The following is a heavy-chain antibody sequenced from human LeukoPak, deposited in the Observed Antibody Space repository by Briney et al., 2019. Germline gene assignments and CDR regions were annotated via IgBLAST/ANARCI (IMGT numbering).Heavy chain of an antibody. V-gene: IGHV1-2*02. D-gene: IGHD6-13*01. CDR3: ARQGALVKGIDY. CDR2: INPNSGGT. CDR1: GYTFTGYY. J-gene: IGHJ4*02. Sequence: ASVKVSCKASGYTFTGYYMHWVRQAPGQALEWMGWINPNSGGTNYAQKFQGRVTMTRDTSINTAYMELSRLRSDDTAVYYCARQGALVKGIDYWGQGTLVTVSS.